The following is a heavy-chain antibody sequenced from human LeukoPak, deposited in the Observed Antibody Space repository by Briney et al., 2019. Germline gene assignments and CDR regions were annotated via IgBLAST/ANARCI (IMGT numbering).Heavy chain of an antibody. D-gene: IGHD3-22*01. J-gene: IGHJ3*02. V-gene: IGHV1-69*06. CDR2: IIPIFGTA. CDR3: ARAGLWDYSDSSGYHNGAFDI. Sequence: GASVKVSCKASGGTFSSYAISWVRQAPGQGLEWMGGIIPIFGTANYAQKFQGRVTITADKSTSTAYMELSSLRSEDTAVYYCARAGLWDYSDSSGYHNGAFDIWGQGTMVTVSS. CDR1: GGTFSSYA.